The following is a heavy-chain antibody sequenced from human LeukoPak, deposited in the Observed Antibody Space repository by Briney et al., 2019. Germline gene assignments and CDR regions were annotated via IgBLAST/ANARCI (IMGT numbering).Heavy chain of an antibody. V-gene: IGHV4-38-2*02. J-gene: IGHJ4*02. D-gene: IGHD3-9*01. CDR3: ARDLSYDILTGYYSRFDY. Sequence: SETLSLTCTVSGYSISSGYYWGWIRQPPGKGLEWIGSIYHSGSTYYNPSLKSRVTISVDTSKNQFSLKLSSVTAADTAVYYCARDLSYDILTGYYSRFDYWGQGTLVTVSS. CDR1: GYSISSGYY. CDR2: IYHSGST.